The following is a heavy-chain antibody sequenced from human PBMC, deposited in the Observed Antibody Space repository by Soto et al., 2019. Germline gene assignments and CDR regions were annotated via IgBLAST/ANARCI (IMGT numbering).Heavy chain of an antibody. Sequence: SVKVSCKTSGYTFSSYGISWVRQAPGQGLEWMGWISVYNGNTNYAQKFQGRVTLTTDTSTSPAYMELTSLRFDDTAVYYCVRSSRAGDYYDCGMDVWG. CDR1: GYTFSSYG. CDR3: VRSSRAGDYYDCGMDV. CDR2: ISVYNGNT. J-gene: IGHJ6*02. V-gene: IGHV1-18*01. D-gene: IGHD6-19*01.